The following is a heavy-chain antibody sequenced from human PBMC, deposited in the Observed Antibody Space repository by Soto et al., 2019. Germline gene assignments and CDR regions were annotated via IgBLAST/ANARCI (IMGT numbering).Heavy chain of an antibody. CDR1: GYTFTGYY. J-gene: IGHJ5*02. V-gene: IGHV1-2*02. D-gene: IGHD2-2*01. Sequence: GASVKVSCKASGYTFTGYYIHWVRQAPGQGLEWMGGINPNSGASNYAKKFQGRVTMTRDTSISTGYMELSRLRSDDTAVYYCARYCSSTSCQFDPWGQGTLVTVSS. CDR3: ARYCSSTSCQFDP. CDR2: INPNSGAS.